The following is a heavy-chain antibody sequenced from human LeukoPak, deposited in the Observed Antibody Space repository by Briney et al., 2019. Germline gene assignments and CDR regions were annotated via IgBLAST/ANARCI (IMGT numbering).Heavy chain of an antibody. CDR1: GFTFSSYE. V-gene: IGHV3-48*03. Sequence: GGSLRLSCAASGFTFSSYEMNWFRQAPGKGLGWVSYISSSGSTIYYADSVKGRFTISRDNAKNSLYLQMNSLRAEDTAVYYCARDNRYSIFNWFDPWGQGTLVTVSS. CDR2: ISSSGSTI. CDR3: ARDNRYSIFNWFDP. J-gene: IGHJ5*02. D-gene: IGHD6-13*01.